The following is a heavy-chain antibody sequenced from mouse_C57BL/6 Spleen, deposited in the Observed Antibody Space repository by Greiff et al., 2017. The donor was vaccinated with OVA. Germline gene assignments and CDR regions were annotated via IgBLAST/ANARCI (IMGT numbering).Heavy chain of an antibody. CDR2: INPGSGGT. CDR1: GYAFTNYL. Sequence: VKLQQSGAELVRPGTSVKVSCKASGYAFTNYLIEWVKQRPGQGLEWIGVINPGSGGTNYNEKFKGKATLTADKSSSTAYMQLSSLTSEDSAVYFCARSTTAVAKDYWGQGTTLTVSS. J-gene: IGHJ2*01. CDR3: ARSTTAVAKDY. D-gene: IGHD1-1*01. V-gene: IGHV1-54*01.